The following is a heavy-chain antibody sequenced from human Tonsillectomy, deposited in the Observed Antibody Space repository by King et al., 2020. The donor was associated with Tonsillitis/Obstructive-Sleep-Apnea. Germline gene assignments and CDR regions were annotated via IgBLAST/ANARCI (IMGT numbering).Heavy chain of an antibody. CDR2: IYPGDSDT. J-gene: IGHJ5*02. D-gene: IGHD3-3*01. Sequence: QLVQSGAEVKKPGESLKISCKGSGYRFSNYWIGWVRQMPGKGLECMGIIYPGDSDTRYSPSFQGQVTISADKSISTAYLQWSSLKASDTAMYYCARLPTIFGVLQPFDHWGQGTLVTVSS. V-gene: IGHV5-51*03. CDR1: GYRFSNYW. CDR3: ARLPTIFGVLQPFDH.